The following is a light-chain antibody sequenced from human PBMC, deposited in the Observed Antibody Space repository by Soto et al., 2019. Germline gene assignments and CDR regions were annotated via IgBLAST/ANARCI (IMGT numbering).Light chain of an antibody. CDR3: ISHTSYNTRV. CDR2: EVS. CDR1: SSDVCGYNY. V-gene: IGLV2-14*01. Sequence: QSALTQPASVSGSPGQSIAISCTGTSSDVCGYNYVSWYQSHPGKAPKLMIHEVSNRPSGVSDRFSGSKSGNTASLAISGLQADDEADYYCISHTSYNTRVFGTGTKVTVL. J-gene: IGLJ1*01.